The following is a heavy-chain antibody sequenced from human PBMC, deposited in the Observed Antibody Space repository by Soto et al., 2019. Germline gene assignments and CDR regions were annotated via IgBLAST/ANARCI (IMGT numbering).Heavy chain of an antibody. CDR2: INAGNGNT. CDR3: AREAVVITGYYYYGMDV. J-gene: IGHJ6*02. V-gene: IGHV1-3*01. Sequence: GASVKVSCKASGYTFTSYAMHWVRQAPGQRLEWMGWINAGNGNTKYSQKFQGRVTITRDTSASTACMELSSLRSEDTAVYYCAREAVVITGYYYYGMDVWGQGTTVTVSS. CDR1: GYTFTSYA. D-gene: IGHD3-22*01.